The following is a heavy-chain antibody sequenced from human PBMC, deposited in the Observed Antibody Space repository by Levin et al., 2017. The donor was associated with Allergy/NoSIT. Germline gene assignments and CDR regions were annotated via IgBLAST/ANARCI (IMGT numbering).Heavy chain of an antibody. V-gene: IGHV3-30*03. J-gene: IGHJ4*02. Sequence: QPGGSLRLSCAASGFTFGRYSMNWVRQGPGKGLDWVTFISDDGENIHYADAVKGRFTVARDNSNNMVFLEMNSLTFEDSGLYYCTRGILGSGWYHKSGTYDYWGQGVLVTVSS. D-gene: IGHD6-19*01. CDR3: TRGILGSGWYHKSGTYDY. CDR1: GFTFGRYS. CDR2: ISDDGENI.